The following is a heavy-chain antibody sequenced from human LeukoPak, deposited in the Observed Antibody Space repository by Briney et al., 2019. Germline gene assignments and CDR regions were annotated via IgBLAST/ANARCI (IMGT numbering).Heavy chain of an antibody. Sequence: SGTLSLTCAVSGGSISSSNWWSWVRQPPGKGLEWIGEIYHSGSTNYNPSLKSRVTISVDKSKNQFFLKLSSVTAADTAVYYCASCLADYYYYYGMDVWGQGTTVTVSS. D-gene: IGHD5/OR15-5a*01. CDR2: IYHSGST. V-gene: IGHV4-4*02. CDR1: GGSISSSNW. CDR3: ASCLADYYYYYGMDV. J-gene: IGHJ6*02.